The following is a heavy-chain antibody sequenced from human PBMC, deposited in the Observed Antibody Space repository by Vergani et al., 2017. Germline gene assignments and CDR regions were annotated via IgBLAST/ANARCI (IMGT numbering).Heavy chain of an antibody. CDR2: INHSGST. V-gene: IGHV4-34*01. Sequence: QVQLQQWGAGLLKPSETLSLTCAVYGGSFSGYYWSWFRQPPGKGLEWIGEINHSGSTNYNPSLKSRVTISVDTSKNQFSLKLSSVTAADTAVYYCARMAIVVVVAAHLPDYYYYMDVWGKGTTVTVSS. CDR3: ARMAIVVVVAAHLPDYYYYMDV. CDR1: GGSFSGYY. J-gene: IGHJ6*03. D-gene: IGHD2-15*01.